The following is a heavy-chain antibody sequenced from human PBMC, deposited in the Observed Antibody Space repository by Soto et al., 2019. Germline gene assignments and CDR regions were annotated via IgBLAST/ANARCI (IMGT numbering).Heavy chain of an antibody. Sequence: GGSLRLSCAASGFTFSSYWMHWVRQAPGKGLVWVSRINSDGSSTSYADSVKGRFTISRDNAKNTLYLQMNSLRAEDTAVYYCARDKARGGIRFYYYYYGMDVWGQGTTVTVSS. CDR1: GFTFSSYW. V-gene: IGHV3-74*01. J-gene: IGHJ6*02. CDR3: ARDKARGGIRFYYYYYGMDV. CDR2: INSDGSST. D-gene: IGHD2-15*01.